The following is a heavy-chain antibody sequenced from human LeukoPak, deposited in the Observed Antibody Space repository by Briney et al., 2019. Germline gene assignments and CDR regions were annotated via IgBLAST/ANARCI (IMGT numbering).Heavy chain of an antibody. CDR1: GFTFSSHW. D-gene: IGHD2-8*01. CDR2: IIQDGRER. J-gene: IGHJ4*02. CDR3: ARVGLMVYASYYFDY. Sequence: PGGPLRLSCAASGFTFSSHWMSWVRQAPGKGLEWVANIIQDGRERYYVDSVKGRFIISRDNSKNSLYLQMNSLRAEDTAVYYCARVGLMVYASYYFDYWGQGALVTVSS. V-gene: IGHV3-7*01.